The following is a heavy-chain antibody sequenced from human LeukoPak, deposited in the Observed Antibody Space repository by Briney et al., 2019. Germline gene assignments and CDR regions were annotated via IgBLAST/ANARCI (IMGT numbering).Heavy chain of an antibody. Sequence: SETLSLTCTVSGGSISSGGYYWSWIRQHPGKGLEWMGYIYYSGSTYYHPALQSRVSISVDTSKNQFSLKLSSVTAADTAVYYCACTPSMAAAGTLMDWGQGTLVTVSS. CDR1: GGSISSGGYY. CDR2: IYYSGST. D-gene: IGHD6-13*01. J-gene: IGHJ4*02. V-gene: IGHV4-31*03. CDR3: ACTPSMAAAGTLMD.